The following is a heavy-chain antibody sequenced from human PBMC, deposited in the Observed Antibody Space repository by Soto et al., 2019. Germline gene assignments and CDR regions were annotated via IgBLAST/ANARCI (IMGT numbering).Heavy chain of an antibody. CDR3: AAGGGLPRYY. J-gene: IGHJ4*02. CDR2: INYSGII. CDR1: GGSFSGYY. V-gene: IGHV4-34*01. D-gene: IGHD5-12*01. Sequence: SETLSLTCAVYGGSFSGYYWTWIRQPPGTGLEWIGYINYSGIINYNPSLKSRVTISVDRSKNQFSLKLSSVTAADTAVYYCAAGGGLPRYYWGQGTLVTVSS.